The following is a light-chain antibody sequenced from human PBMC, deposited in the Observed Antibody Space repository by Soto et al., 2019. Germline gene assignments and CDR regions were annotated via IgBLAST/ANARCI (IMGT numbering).Light chain of an antibody. V-gene: IGLV2-8*01. CDR2: EVN. CDR3: SSFAVSNSLG. Sequence: QSALTQPPSASGSPGQSVTISCTGTSNDVGGYNYVSWYQQHPGKATKLMIYEVNKRPSGVPDRFSGSKSGNTASLTVSGLHAEDEADYYCSSFAVSNSLGLGTVTKLTVL. J-gene: IGLJ1*01. CDR1: SNDVGGYNY.